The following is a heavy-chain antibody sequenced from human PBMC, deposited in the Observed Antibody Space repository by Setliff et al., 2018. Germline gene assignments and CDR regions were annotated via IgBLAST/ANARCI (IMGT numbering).Heavy chain of an antibody. CDR1: GYTFTSYD. CDR3: ARAQSWSGGPYYFDN. J-gene: IGHJ4*02. D-gene: IGHD3-3*01. Sequence: GASVKVSCKASGYTFTSYDINWVRQATGQGLEWMGWMNPNSGNTGYAQKFQGRVTMTRNTSISTAYMDLSSLRFEDTAVYYCARAQSWSGGPYYFDNWGQRTLVTVSS. CDR2: MNPNSGNT. V-gene: IGHV1-8*02.